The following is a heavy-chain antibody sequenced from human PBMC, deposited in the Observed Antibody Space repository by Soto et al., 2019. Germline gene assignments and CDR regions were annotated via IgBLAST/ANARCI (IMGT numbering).Heavy chain of an antibody. CDR3: ARVVGATNTLHN. CDR2: IKQDGSEK. V-gene: IGHV3-7*01. Sequence: EVQLVESGGGLVQPGGSLRLSCVDSGFTFSWYWMSWVRQAPGKGLEWVANIKQDGSEKHYADSLKGRFTISRDNAKNSLYLQSSSLRAEDTAVYYCARVVGATNTLHNWGQGTLVTVSS. D-gene: IGHD1-26*01. CDR1: GFTFSWYW. J-gene: IGHJ4*02.